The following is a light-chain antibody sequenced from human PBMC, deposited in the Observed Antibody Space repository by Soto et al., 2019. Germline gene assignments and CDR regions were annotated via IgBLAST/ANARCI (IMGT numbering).Light chain of an antibody. J-gene: IGKJ1*01. CDR1: QSVSSY. Sequence: EIVLTQSPATLSLSRGERATLSCRASQSVSSYLAWYQQKPGQAPRLLIYDASSRATGIPDRFSGSGSGTDFTLTISRLEPEDFAVYYCHQYSSSTKTFGHGTKVDIK. CDR2: DAS. V-gene: IGKV3-20*01. CDR3: HQYSSSTKT.